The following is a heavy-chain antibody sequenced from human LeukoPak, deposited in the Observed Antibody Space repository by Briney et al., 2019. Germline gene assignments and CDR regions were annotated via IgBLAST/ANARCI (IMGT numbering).Heavy chain of an antibody. Sequence: KASETLSLTCAVYGGSFSGYYWGWIRQPPGKGLEWIGSIYYSGSTYYNPSLKSRVTISVDTSKNQFSLKLSSVTAADTAVYYCAKHNQRTRYSGSSARDAFDIWGQGTMVTVSS. CDR1: GGSFSGYY. J-gene: IGHJ3*02. V-gene: IGHV4-34*01. D-gene: IGHD1-26*01. CDR3: AKHNQRTRYSGSSARDAFDI. CDR2: IYYSGST.